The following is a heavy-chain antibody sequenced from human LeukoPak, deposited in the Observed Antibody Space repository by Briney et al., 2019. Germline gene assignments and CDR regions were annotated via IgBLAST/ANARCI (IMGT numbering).Heavy chain of an antibody. J-gene: IGHJ4*02. CDR2: ICTGKIT. V-gene: IGHV4-61*02. CDR3: ARKRGRGLFDY. CDR1: GDSITSNLHF. Sequence: PSETLSLTCSVSGDSITSNLHFWNWVRQPAGKGLEWIGRICTGKITNYNPSVKSRVTISVDTSKNQFSLKLTSLTAADTAVYYCARKRGRGLFDYWGQGILVTVSS. D-gene: IGHD3-10*01.